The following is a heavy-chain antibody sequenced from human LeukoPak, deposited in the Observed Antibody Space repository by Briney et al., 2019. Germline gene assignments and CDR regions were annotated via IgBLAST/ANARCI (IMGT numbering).Heavy chain of an antibody. Sequence: GGSLRLSCAASGFTFSSYAMSWVRQAPGKGLEWVSAISGSGGSTYYADSVKGRFTISRDNSKNTLYLQMNSLRAEVTAVYYCAYHCSSTSCREYGMDVWGQGTTVTVSS. CDR1: GFTFSSYA. V-gene: IGHV3-23*01. CDR3: AYHCSSTSCREYGMDV. D-gene: IGHD2-2*01. J-gene: IGHJ6*02. CDR2: ISGSGGST.